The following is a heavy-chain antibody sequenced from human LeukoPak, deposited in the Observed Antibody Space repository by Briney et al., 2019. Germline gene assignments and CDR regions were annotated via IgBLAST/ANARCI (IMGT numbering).Heavy chain of an antibody. J-gene: IGHJ4*02. D-gene: IGHD3-10*01. CDR3: ARDESYYY. V-gene: IGHV3-30-3*01. CDR1: GFTFSSYA. CDR2: ISYDGSNK. Sequence: GGSVRLSCSASGFTFSSYAMHWVGQARGKGPEGVAVISYDGSNKYYADSVKGRFTISRDNSKHTLYLQMNSQKAEDTAVYYCARDESYYYWGQGTLVTVSS.